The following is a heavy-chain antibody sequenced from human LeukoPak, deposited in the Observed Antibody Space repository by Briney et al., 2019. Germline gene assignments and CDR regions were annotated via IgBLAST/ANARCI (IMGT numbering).Heavy chain of an antibody. J-gene: IGHJ5*02. D-gene: IGHD6-6*01. Sequence: SETLSLTCTVSGGSISSGDYYWSWIRQPPGKGLEWLGYIYYSGSSNYNPSLKSRVTISADTSKNQFSLKLSSVTAADTAVYYCAREPGPVAARRPPGWFDPWGQGTLVTVSS. CDR3: AREPGPVAARRPPGWFDP. CDR1: GGSISSGDYY. CDR2: IYYSGSS. V-gene: IGHV4-61*08.